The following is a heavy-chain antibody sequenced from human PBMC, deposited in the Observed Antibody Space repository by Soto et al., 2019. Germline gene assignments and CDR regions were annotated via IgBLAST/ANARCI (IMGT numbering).Heavy chain of an antibody. D-gene: IGHD3-22*01. J-gene: IGHJ4*02. Sequence: SETLSLTCIVSGGSMNNYYWSWVRQTPGKGLEWIGYLYDSGISAYNPSLKGRVTISKDKSKNQFSLRLTAVTAADTGVYYCARSGYYDSTGYFSAAPVHWGQGALVTVS. CDR2: LYDSGIS. CDR1: GGSMNNYY. V-gene: IGHV4-59*01. CDR3: ARSGYYDSTGYFSAAPVH.